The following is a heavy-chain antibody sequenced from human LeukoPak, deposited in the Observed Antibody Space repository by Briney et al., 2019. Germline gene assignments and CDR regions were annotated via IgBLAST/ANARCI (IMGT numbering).Heavy chain of an antibody. CDR2: INWNGGST. V-gene: IGHV3-20*04. D-gene: IGHD1-14*01. CDR3: ARDRFPEGNDAFDF. CDR1: GFTFDDYG. J-gene: IGHJ3*01. Sequence: PGGSLRLSCAASGFTFDDYGMTWVRPAPGQGLEWVSGINWNGGSTGYADSVKGRFTISRDNAKNSLYLEMNSLRAEDTALYYCARDRFPEGNDAFDFWGQGTMVIVSS.